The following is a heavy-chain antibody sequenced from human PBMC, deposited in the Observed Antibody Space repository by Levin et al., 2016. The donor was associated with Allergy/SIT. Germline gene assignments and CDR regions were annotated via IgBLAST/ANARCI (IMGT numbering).Heavy chain of an antibody. CDR3: ARLTTHYGYYYYGMDV. J-gene: IGHJ6*02. Sequence: SETLSLTCTVSGGSISSGGYYWSWIRQHPGKGLEWIGYIYYSGSTYYNPSLKSRVTISVDTSKNQFSLKLSSVTAADTAVYYCARLTTHYGYYYYGMDVWGQGTTVTVSS. CDR2: IYYSGST. CDR1: GGSISSGGYY. D-gene: IGHD4-11*01. V-gene: IGHV4-31*03.